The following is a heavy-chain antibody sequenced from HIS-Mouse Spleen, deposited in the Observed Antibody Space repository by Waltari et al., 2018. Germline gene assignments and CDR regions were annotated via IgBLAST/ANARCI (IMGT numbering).Heavy chain of an antibody. J-gene: IGHJ3*02. CDR2: ISYDGSNK. V-gene: IGHV3-30-3*01. Sequence: QVQLVESGGGVVQPGRSLRLSGAASGFTVSSCATHWVRQAPGKGLEWVAVISYDGSNKYYADSVKGRFTISRDNSKNTLYLQMNSLRAEDTAVYYCARDWYYYDSSGYAFDIWGQGTMVTVSS. CDR3: ARDWYYYDSSGYAFDI. CDR1: GFTVSSCA. D-gene: IGHD3-22*01.